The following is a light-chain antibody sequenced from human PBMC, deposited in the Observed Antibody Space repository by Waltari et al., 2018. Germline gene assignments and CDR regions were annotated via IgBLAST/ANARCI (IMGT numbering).Light chain of an antibody. CDR3: HQYYNIPFT. J-gene: IGKJ3*01. V-gene: IGKV4-1*01. CDR2: WAS. CDR1: QSVLYSSNNKNY. Sequence: DIVMTQSPDSLAVSLGERATINCKSSQSVLYSSNNKNYLAWYQQKPGQPPKLLIYWASTRESGVPDRLSGSGSGTDFTFTISSLQAEDVAVYYCHQYYNIPFTFGPGTKVDIK.